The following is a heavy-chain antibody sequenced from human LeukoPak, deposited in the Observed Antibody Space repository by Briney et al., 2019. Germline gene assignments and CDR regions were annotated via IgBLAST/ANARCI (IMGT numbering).Heavy chain of an antibody. J-gene: IGHJ4*02. Sequence: SVKVSCKASGYTFTNNYLHWVRQAPGQGLEWMGGIIPIFGTANYAQKFQGRVTITADESTSTAYMELSSLRSEDTAVYYCAREKLPPGDYYDSSGYYSPVYYFDYWGQGTLVTVSS. CDR1: GYTFTNNY. D-gene: IGHD3-22*01. CDR2: IIPIFGTA. CDR3: AREKLPPGDYYDSSGYYSPVYYFDY. V-gene: IGHV1-69*13.